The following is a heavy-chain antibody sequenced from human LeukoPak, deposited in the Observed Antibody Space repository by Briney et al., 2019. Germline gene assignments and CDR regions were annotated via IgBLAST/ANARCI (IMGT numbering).Heavy chain of an antibody. CDR3: ARGYCSSTSCNAGDY. CDR2: IYSSGNT. CDR1: GFTVSSNY. D-gene: IGHD2-2*01. V-gene: IGHV3-53*01. Sequence: GGSLRLSCTASGFTVSSNYMSWVRQAPGKGLEWVSVIYSSGNTYYADSVKGRFTISRDNSKNTLYLQMNSLRAEDTAVYYCARGYCSSTSCNAGDYWGQGTLVTVSS. J-gene: IGHJ4*02.